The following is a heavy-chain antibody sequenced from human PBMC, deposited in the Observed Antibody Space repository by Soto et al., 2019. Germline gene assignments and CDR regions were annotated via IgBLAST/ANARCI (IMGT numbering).Heavy chain of an antibody. CDR3: ASGHCSGDCYSDY. CDR1: GYTFTNYP. CDR2: ISTGNGNT. J-gene: IGHJ4*02. Sequence: ASVKVSCKASGYTFTNYPMHWVRQAPGQGPEWLGWISTGNGNTKWSQKFQGRVTITWDTSATTTYIELGSLRSEDTAVYYCASGHCSGDCYSDYWGQGTLVTVSS. D-gene: IGHD2-21*02. V-gene: IGHV1-3*04.